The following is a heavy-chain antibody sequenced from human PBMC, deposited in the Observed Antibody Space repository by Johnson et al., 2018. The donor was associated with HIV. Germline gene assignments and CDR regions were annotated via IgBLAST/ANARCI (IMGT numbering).Heavy chain of an antibody. V-gene: IGHV3-30*02. CDR3: AKDLADVSSGYCPSCYAFDI. J-gene: IGHJ3*02. CDR2: IRYDGTNK. D-gene: IGHD3-22*01. CDR1: GFTFSTYG. Sequence: QMMLVESGGGVVQPGGSLRLSCAASGFTFSTYGMHWVRQAPGKGLEWVSFIRYDGTNKYYADSVKGRFTISRDISKNTLYLQMSSLRVDDTALYYCAKDLADVSSGYCPSCYAFDIWGQGTMVTIFS.